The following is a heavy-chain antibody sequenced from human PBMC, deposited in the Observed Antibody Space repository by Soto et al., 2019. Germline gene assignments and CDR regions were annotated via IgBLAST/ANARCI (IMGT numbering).Heavy chain of an antibody. D-gene: IGHD6-19*01. CDR2: INTNSGVT. Sequence: QVQLVQSGAEVKKPGASVKVSCKASGYTFTDYYVHWVRQAPGQGLEWMGWINTNSGVTTFAQKFQCWVTLTRDTSVNTAYMELNRLKSDDTAVFFCARGVSGWSPFDFWGQGTLVTVSS. V-gene: IGHV1-2*04. CDR3: ARGVSGWSPFDF. CDR1: GYTFTDYY. J-gene: IGHJ4*02.